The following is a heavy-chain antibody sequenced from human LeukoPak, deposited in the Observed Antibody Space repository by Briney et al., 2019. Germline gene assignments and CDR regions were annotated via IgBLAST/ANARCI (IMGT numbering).Heavy chain of an antibody. V-gene: IGHV3-30*02. J-gene: IGHJ4*02. CDR2: IRFDGSTK. CDR3: AKSSYCSSTSCYLPLDY. CDR1: GFTFSSYG. D-gene: IGHD2-2*01. Sequence: GGSLRLSCAASGFTFSSYGMHWVRQAPGKGLEWVAFIRFDGSTKYYADSVKGRYTISRDNSENTLYLQMNSLRTEDTAIYYCAKSSYCSSTSCYLPLDYRGQGTLVSVSS.